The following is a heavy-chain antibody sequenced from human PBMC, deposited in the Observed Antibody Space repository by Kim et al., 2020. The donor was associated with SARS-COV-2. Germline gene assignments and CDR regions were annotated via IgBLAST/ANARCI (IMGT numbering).Heavy chain of an antibody. CDR3: ARDKGRDYYYYGMDV. CDR1: GGSVSSGSYY. J-gene: IGHJ6*02. CDR2: IYYSGST. Sequence: SETLSLTCTVSGGSVSSGSYYWSWIRQPPGKGLEWIGYIYYSGSTNYNPSLKSRVTISVDTSKNQFSLKLSSVTAADTTVYYCARDKGRDYYYYGMDVWGQGTTVTVSS. V-gene: IGHV4-61*01.